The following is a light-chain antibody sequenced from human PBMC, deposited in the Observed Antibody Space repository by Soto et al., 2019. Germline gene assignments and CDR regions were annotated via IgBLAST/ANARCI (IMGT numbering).Light chain of an antibody. Sequence: MTQNPSTLSASVGDRVTITCRASQSVGSNLAWYQQKPGQAPRLLIYDASTRATGIAARFSGSGSGTEFTLTISSLQSEDFAVYYCQQSDDWPATFGQGTKVDIK. CDR1: QSVGSN. J-gene: IGKJ1*01. CDR3: QQSDDWPAT. CDR2: DAS. V-gene: IGKV3-15*01.